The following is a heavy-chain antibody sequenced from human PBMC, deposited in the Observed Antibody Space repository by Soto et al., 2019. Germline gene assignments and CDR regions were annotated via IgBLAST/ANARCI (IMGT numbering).Heavy chain of an antibody. J-gene: IGHJ6*02. CDR1: GLLCSTYA. CDR3: ANGILGYYHRMNV. D-gene: IGHD2-15*01. V-gene: IGHV3-23*01. CDR2: ITGHGAST. Sequence: GGSLRLSCAASGLLCSTYAMTWFRQAPGTTPEWLSPITGHGASTSYAESVKGRFTISRDNCKNTLYLQMNSLTAEDTATYFCANGILGYYHRMNVWGQVSKVTFSS.